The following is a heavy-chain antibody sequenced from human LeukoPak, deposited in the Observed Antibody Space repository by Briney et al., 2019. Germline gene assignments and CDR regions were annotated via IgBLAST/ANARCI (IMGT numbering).Heavy chain of an antibody. CDR2: ISGGGGSGDAT. J-gene: IGHJ4*02. D-gene: IGHD6-13*01. CDR1: GFTFSSYA. Sequence: PGGSLRLSCAASGFTFSSYAMSWVRQAPGKGLEWVSAISGGGGSGDATYYADSVKGRFTISRDNSKNTLYLQMNSLRAEDTALYYCAKAQQLVAPGDYWGQGTLVTVSS. V-gene: IGHV3-23*01. CDR3: AKAQQLVAPGDY.